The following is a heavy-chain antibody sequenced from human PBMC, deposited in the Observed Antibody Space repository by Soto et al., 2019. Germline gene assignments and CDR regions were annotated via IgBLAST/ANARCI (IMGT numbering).Heavy chain of an antibody. CDR2: ISAYNGNT. V-gene: IGHV1-18*01. J-gene: IGHJ5*02. CDR1: GYTFTSYG. D-gene: IGHD4-17*01. Sequence: QVQLVQSGAEVKKPGASVKVSCKASGYTFTSYGISWVRQAPGQGLEWMGWISAYNGNTNYAQKLQGRVTMTTDTSTSTAYMELRSLRADDTAVYSCARGIHDYGDYGGAGFDPWGQGTLVTVSS. CDR3: ARGIHDYGDYGGAGFDP.